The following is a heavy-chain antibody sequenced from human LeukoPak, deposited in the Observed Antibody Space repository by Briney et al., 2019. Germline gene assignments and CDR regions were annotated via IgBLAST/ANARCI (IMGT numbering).Heavy chain of an antibody. CDR3: ARRGSIFEDSEWRTAFDI. J-gene: IGHJ3*02. CDR2: IYTSGST. V-gene: IGHV4-4*07. D-gene: IGHD3-9*01. Sequence: ASETLSLTCTVSGGSISSYYWSWIRQPAGKGLEWIGRIYTSGSTNYNPSLKSRVTISVDTSKNQFSLKLSSVTAADTAFYYCARRGSIFEDSEWRTAFDIWGQGTMVIVSS. CDR1: GGSISSYY.